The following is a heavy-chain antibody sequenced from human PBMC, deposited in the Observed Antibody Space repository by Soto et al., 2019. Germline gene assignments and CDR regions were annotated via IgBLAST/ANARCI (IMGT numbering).Heavy chain of an antibody. Sequence: EVVLLESGGGLVQPGGSLRLSCEVSGFAFSFYSMSWVRQAPGKGLEWVASISGNGGTTYYAASGKGRFTFSRDNSKNTLYLQMKSLRAEDTAVYYCAKGGGRSAYGYSDYWGQGTLVSVSS. CDR2: ISGNGGTT. CDR1: GFAFSFYS. CDR3: AKGGGRSAYGYSDY. V-gene: IGHV3-23*01. D-gene: IGHD5-18*01. J-gene: IGHJ4*02.